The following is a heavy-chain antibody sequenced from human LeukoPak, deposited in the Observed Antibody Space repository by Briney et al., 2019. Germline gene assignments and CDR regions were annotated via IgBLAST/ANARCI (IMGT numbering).Heavy chain of an antibody. Sequence: GGSLRLSCAASGFTFSDYYMSWICQAPGKGLEYISYISGGGDTIYYADSVKGRFTISRDNAKNSLYVQVNSLRAEDTAAYYCARDSEYSSSSTPNFDYWGQGTLVTVSS. V-gene: IGHV3-11*04. CDR3: ARDSEYSSSSTPNFDY. J-gene: IGHJ4*02. CDR2: ISGGGDTI. CDR1: GFTFSDYY. D-gene: IGHD6-6*01.